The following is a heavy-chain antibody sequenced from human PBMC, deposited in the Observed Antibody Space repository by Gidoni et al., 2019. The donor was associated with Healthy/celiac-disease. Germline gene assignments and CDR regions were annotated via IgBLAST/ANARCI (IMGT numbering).Heavy chain of an antibody. D-gene: IGHD6-6*01. CDR3: ARGLAARPLGPYYFDY. CDR2: IYYSGST. Sequence: QVQLQESGPGLVKPSQTLSLTCPVSGGSISSGGYYWSWIRQHPGKGLEWIGYIYYSGSTYYNPSLKSRVTISVDTSKNQFSLKLSSVTAADTAVYYCARGLAARPLGPYYFDYWGQGTLVTVSS. CDR1: GGSISSGGYY. J-gene: IGHJ4*02. V-gene: IGHV4-31*03.